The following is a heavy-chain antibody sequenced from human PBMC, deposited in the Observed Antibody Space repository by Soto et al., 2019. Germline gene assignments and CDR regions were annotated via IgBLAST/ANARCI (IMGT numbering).Heavy chain of an antibody. Sequence: GESLKISCKGSGYSFTSYWIGWVRQMPGKGLEWMGIIYPGDSDTRYSPSFQGQVTISADKSISTAYLQWSSLKASDTAMYYCARLRYYYDSSGHKGPFDYWGQGTLVTVSS. CDR1: GYSFTSYW. J-gene: IGHJ4*02. V-gene: IGHV5-51*01. CDR3: ARLRYYYDSSGHKGPFDY. CDR2: IYPGDSDT. D-gene: IGHD3-22*01.